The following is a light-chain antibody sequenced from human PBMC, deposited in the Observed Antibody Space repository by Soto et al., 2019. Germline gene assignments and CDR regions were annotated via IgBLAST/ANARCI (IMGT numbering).Light chain of an antibody. Sequence: EIVMTQSPATLSVSPGERATLSCRTSQSVSSNLAWYQQKPGQAPRLLIYGASTRATGIPATFSGSASGTEFTLTISSLQSEDFAVYYCQQYNSWPLTFGGGTKVDIK. CDR2: GAS. V-gene: IGKV3-15*01. J-gene: IGKJ4*01. CDR1: QSVSSN. CDR3: QQYNSWPLT.